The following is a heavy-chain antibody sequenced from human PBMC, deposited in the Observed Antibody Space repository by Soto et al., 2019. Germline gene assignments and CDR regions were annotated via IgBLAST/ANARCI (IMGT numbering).Heavy chain of an antibody. V-gene: IGHV3-33*01. Sequence: PGGSLRLSCAASGFTFSSYGMHWVRQAPGKGLEWVAVIWYDGSNKYYADSVKGRFTIYRDNSKNTLYLQMDSLRAEDTAVYYWSREFAPGSPNYDYWGLGTLVTVSS. CDR3: SREFAPGSPNYDY. CDR2: IWYDGSNK. CDR1: GFTFSSYG. D-gene: IGHD3-10*01. J-gene: IGHJ4*02.